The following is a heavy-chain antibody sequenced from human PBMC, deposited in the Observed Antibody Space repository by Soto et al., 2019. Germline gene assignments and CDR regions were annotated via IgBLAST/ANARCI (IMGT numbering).Heavy chain of an antibody. J-gene: IGHJ5*02. Sequence: SETLSLTCTVSGASITNSYWNWVRQTPGKGLEWIGVIYYSGSIQYNPSLQSRVTISVDTSKNQLSLKLTSVTAPDTGGYYCARWVGGGWFDPWGQGTLVTVSS. CDR2: IYYSGSI. V-gene: IGHV4-59*08. CDR3: ARWVGGGWFDP. D-gene: IGHD3-3*01. CDR1: GASITNSY.